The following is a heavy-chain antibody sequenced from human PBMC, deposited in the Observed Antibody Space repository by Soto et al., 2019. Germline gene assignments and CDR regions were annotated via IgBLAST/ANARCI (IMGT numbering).Heavy chain of an antibody. D-gene: IGHD6-6*01. J-gene: IGHJ3*01. Sequence: GGSLRLSCAASEFTFSTYGMHWVRQAPGKGLEWVALIAYDGSNKYYADSVKGRFTISRDNSKNTLYLQMNSLRAEDTAVYYCAKGAYDYGTSSLAFDFWGQGTMVTVSS. V-gene: IGHV3-30*18. CDR2: IAYDGSNK. CDR3: AKGAYDYGTSSLAFDF. CDR1: EFTFSTYG.